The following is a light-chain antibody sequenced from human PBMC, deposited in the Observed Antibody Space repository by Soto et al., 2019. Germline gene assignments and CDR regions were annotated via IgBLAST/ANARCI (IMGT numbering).Light chain of an antibody. V-gene: IGKV3-11*01. J-gene: IGKJ5*01. CDR2: DAS. Sequence: EIVLTQSPATLSLSPGERATLSCRASQSVSSYLAWYQQKPGQAPRLLIYDASNRATGVPARFIGSGSGTDFTRTIGSLEPEDFAVYYCQQRRSWPITFGQGTRLEIK. CDR3: QQRRSWPIT. CDR1: QSVSSY.